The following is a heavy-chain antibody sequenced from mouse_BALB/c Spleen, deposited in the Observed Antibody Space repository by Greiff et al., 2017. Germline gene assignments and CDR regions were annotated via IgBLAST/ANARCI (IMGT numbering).Heavy chain of an antibody. J-gene: IGHJ4*01. CDR2: IYPGDGDT. CDR3: ARSGDGYYSYAMDY. V-gene: IGHV1-80*01. Sequence: QVQLQQSGAELVRPGSSVKISCKASGYAFSSYWMNWVKQRPGQGLEWIGQIYPGDGDTNYNGKFKGKATLTADKSSSTAYMQLSSLTSEDSAVYFCARSGDGYYSYAMDYWGQGTSVTVSS. D-gene: IGHD2-3*01. CDR1: GYAFSSYW.